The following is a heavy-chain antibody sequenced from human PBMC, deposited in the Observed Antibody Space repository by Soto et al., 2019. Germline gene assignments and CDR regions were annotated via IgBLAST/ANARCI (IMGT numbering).Heavy chain of an antibody. V-gene: IGHV3-30*18. CDR2: ISYDGSNK. CDR3: AKGSLDY. D-gene: IGHD2-15*01. CDR1: GFTFSSYG. J-gene: IGHJ4*02. Sequence: QVQLVASGGGVVQPGRSLRLSCAASGFTFSSYGMHWVRQAPGKGLEWVAVISYDGSNKYYADSVKGRFTISRDNSKNTLYLQMNSLRAEDTAVYYCAKGSLDYWGQGTLVTVSS.